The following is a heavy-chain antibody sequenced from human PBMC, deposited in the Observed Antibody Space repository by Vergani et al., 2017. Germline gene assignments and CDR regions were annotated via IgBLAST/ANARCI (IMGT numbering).Heavy chain of an antibody. Sequence: QVQLVESGGGVVQPGRSLRLSCAASGFTFSSYGMHWVRQAPGKGLEWVAVIWYDGSNKYYADSVKGRFTISRDNSKNTLYLQMNSLRAEDTAVYYCGRERAEWLVDYWGQGTLVTVSS. J-gene: IGHJ4*02. CDR2: IWYDGSNK. V-gene: IGHV3-33*01. D-gene: IGHD6-19*01. CDR1: GFTFSSYG. CDR3: GRERAEWLVDY.